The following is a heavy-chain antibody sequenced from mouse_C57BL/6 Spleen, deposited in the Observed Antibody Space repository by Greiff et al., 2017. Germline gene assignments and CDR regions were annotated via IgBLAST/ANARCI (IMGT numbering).Heavy chain of an antibody. V-gene: IGHV10-3*01. D-gene: IGHD1-1*01. CDR2: IRSKSSNYAT. CDR3: VGDYYGSSSAWFAY. CDR1: GFTFNTYA. J-gene: IGHJ3*01. Sequence: EVQVVESGGGLVQPKGSLKLSCAASGFTFNTYAMHWVRQAPGKGLEWVARIRSKSSNYATYYADSVKDRFTISRDDSQSMLYLQMNNLKTEDTAMYYCVGDYYGSSSAWFAYWGQGTLVTVSA.